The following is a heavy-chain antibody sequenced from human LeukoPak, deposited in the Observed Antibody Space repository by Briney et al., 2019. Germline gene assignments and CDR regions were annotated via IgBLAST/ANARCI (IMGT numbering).Heavy chain of an antibody. J-gene: IGHJ4*02. CDR1: GYTFTSYA. CDR3: ARVSDCSGYWLFDY. V-gene: IGHV7-4-1*02. CDR2: INTNTGNP. Sequence: ASVNVSCKASGYTFTSYAMNWVRQAPGQGLEWMGWINTNTGNPTYAQGFTGRFVFSLDTSVSTAYLQISSLKAEDTAVYYCARVSDCSGYWLFDYWGQGTLVTVSS. D-gene: IGHD3-22*01.